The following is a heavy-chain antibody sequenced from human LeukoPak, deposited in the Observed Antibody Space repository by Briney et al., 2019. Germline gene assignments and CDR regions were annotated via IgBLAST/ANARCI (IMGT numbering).Heavy chain of an antibody. V-gene: IGHV5-51*01. CDR3: ARRSTVSGRGAGDY. D-gene: IGHD2-2*01. CDR1: GYSFTSYW. CDR2: IYPGDSDT. J-gene: IGHJ4*02. Sequence: KPGGSLRLSCKGSGYSFTSYWIGWVRQMPGKGLEWMGIIYPGDSDTRYSPSFQGQVTISADKSISTAYLQWSSLKASDTAMYYCARRSTVSGRGAGDYWGQGTLVTVSS.